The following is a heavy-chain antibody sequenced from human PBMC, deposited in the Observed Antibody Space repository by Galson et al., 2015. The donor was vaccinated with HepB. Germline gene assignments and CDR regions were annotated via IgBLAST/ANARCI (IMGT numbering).Heavy chain of an antibody. Sequence: SVKVSCKASGYTFTSYYMHWVRQAPGQGLEWMGMINPSGGSTSYAQKFQGRVTMTRDTSTSTVYMELSSLRSEDTAVYYCARDRSGYCSGGSCLPDYWGQGTLVTVSS. CDR3: ARDRSGYCSGGSCLPDY. CDR2: INPSGGST. J-gene: IGHJ4*02. V-gene: IGHV1-46*01. D-gene: IGHD2-15*01. CDR1: GYTFTSYY.